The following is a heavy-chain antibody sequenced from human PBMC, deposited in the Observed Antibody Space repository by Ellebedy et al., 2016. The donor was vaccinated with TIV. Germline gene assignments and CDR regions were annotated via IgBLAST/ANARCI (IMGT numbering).Heavy chain of an antibody. CDR1: GYSFTSYW. CDR3: ARGGYYYDSSGYYPEY. Sequence: KVSCKGSGYSFTSYWIGWVRQMPGKGLEWMGIIYPGDSDTRYSPSFQGQVTISADKSISTAYLQWSSLKASDTAMYYCARGGYYYDSSGYYPEYWGQGTLVTVSS. D-gene: IGHD3-22*01. J-gene: IGHJ4*02. CDR2: IYPGDSDT. V-gene: IGHV5-51*01.